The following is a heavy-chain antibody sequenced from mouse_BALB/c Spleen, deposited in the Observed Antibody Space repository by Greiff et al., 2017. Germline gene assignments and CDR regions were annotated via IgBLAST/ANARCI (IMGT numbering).Heavy chain of an antibody. J-gene: IGHJ3*01. CDR2: INPSNGGT. CDR1: GYTFTSYY. Sequence: QVQLQQSGAELVKPGASVKLSCKASGYTFTSYYMYWVKQRPGQGLEWIGEINPSNGGTNFNEKFKSKATLTVDKSSSTAYMQLSSLTSEDSAVYYGTRPLYGNYKGFAYWGQGTLVTVSA. V-gene: IGHV1S81*02. D-gene: IGHD2-1*01. CDR3: TRPLYGNYKGFAY.